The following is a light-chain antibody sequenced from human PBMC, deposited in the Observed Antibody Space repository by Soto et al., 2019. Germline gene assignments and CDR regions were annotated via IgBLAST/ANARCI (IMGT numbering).Light chain of an antibody. CDR1: QSVSSSY. J-gene: IGKJ2*01. Sequence: EIVLTQSPGTLSLSPGERATLSCMASQSVSSSYLAWYQQKPGQAPMRLIYGASSRATGIPDRFSGSGSGTDFTLTISRLEPEDFAVYYCQQYGSSPHTFGQGTKLEIK. V-gene: IGKV3-20*01. CDR2: GAS. CDR3: QQYGSSPHT.